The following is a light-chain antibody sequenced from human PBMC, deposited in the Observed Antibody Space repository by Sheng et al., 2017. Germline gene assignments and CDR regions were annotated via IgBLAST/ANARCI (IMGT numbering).Light chain of an antibody. CDR1: DSDIGTYNL. Sequence: QSALTQPASVSGSPGQSVTISCTGADSDIGTYNLVSWYQQHPGKAPQFIIHDVNKRPLGVSPRFSGSKSGNTASLTISGLQADDEADYYCCSFAGLGTPYVFGTGTKVTVL. J-gene: IGLJ1*01. CDR3: CSFAGLGTPYV. CDR2: DVN. V-gene: IGLV2-23*02.